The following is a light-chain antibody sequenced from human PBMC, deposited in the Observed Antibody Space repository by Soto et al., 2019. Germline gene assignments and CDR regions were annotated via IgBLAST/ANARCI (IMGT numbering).Light chain of an antibody. V-gene: IGKV3-11*01. J-gene: IGKJ2*01. Sequence: EIVLTQSPATLSLSPGYRATLSSRASQIISYYLAWYQQKPGQAPRLLISDASKRATGIPARFSGSGSGTEFTLTISRLESDDFEVYYCQQRGNWPPGYTFGQGTKLDIK. CDR2: DAS. CDR3: QQRGNWPPGYT. CDR1: QIISYY.